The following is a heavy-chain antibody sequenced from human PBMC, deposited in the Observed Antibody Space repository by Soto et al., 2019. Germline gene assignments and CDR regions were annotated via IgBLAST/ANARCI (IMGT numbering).Heavy chain of an antibody. CDR3: AKVKGPFDY. CDR1: GFSFNSYA. V-gene: IGHV3-23*01. CDR2: ISGSGSST. Sequence: EVQLLESGGGLVQPGGSLRLSCAASGFSFNSYAMTWVRQAPGRGLEWVSRISGSGSSTDYADSVKGRFTISRDNSKNTLYLQMNSLRAEDTAVYYCAKVKGPFDYWGQGTLVTVSS. J-gene: IGHJ4*02.